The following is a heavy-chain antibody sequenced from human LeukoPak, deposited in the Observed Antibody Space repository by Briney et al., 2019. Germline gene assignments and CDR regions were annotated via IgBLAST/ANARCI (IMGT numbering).Heavy chain of an antibody. CDR3: AKNYYDSSGYYNWFDS. CDR2: SSGSGSST. J-gene: IGHJ5*01. V-gene: IGHV3-23*01. CDR1: GFIFSSYA. Sequence: PGGSLRLSCAASGFIFSSYAMNWVRQAPGKGLEWVSGSSGSGSSTYYLDSVKGRFTISSDNSKNTLYLQMNSLRAEDTAVYYCAKNYYDSSGYYNWFDSWGQGTLVTVSS. D-gene: IGHD3-22*01.